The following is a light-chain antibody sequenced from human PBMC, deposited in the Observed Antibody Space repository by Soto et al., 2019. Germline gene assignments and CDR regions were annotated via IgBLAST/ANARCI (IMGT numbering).Light chain of an antibody. CDR1: QRGSSN. CDR2: GAS. V-gene: IGKV3-15*01. Sequence: EIVMTQSPATLCVSPGERATLSCRASQRGSSNVDWDQQKPGKAPRLLIDGASTRATCSPARFSGRGSGTEFTLTSSSLQSEDFATYSCQHYNRDSEAFGQGTKVDIK. CDR3: QHYNRDSEA. J-gene: IGKJ1*01.